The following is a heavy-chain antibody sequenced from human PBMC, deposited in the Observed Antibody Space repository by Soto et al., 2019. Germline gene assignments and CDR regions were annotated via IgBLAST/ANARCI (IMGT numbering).Heavy chain of an antibody. CDR1: EYTFTSYD. CDR3: VRASWPAIDALYFFEF. CDR2: MNPNSGNT. D-gene: IGHD2-2*01. J-gene: IGHJ4*02. Sequence: ASVKVSCKASEYTFTSYDINWVRQATGQGLEWMGWMNPNSGNTGYARKFQGRVTMTRDTSISTAYMELRSLSSEDTAIYYCVRASWPAIDALYFFEFWGQGTPVTVSS. V-gene: IGHV1-8*01.